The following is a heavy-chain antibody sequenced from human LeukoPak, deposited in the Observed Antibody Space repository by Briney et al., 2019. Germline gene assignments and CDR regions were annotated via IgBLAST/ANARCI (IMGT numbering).Heavy chain of an antibody. D-gene: IGHD1-1*01. J-gene: IGHJ4*02. CDR3: AKDAGGTGIYFDC. V-gene: IGHV3-23*01. Sequence: PGGSLRLSCAASGFTFTSYSMSWVRQAPGKGLEWVSGTSDRGDYTYYADSVKGRFTISRDNSKNTLYLQMNSLRAEDTAVYFCAKDAGGTGIYFDCWGQGTLVTVSS. CDR2: TSDRGDYT. CDR1: GFTFTSYS.